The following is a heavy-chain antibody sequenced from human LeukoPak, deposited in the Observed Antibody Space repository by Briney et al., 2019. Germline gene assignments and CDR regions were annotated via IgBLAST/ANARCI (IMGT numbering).Heavy chain of an antibody. CDR2: ISSNSGNK. Sequence: PGGSLRLSCAASGFSFNDHGMNWVRQAPGKGLEGISGISSNSGNKGHVDSVKGRFTISRDNARNSLYLQMDSLRAEDTAFYFCARDFGREGATLFDYWGQGTLVTVSS. CDR3: ARDFGREGATLFDY. CDR1: GFSFNDHG. D-gene: IGHD1-26*01. J-gene: IGHJ4*02. V-gene: IGHV3-20*04.